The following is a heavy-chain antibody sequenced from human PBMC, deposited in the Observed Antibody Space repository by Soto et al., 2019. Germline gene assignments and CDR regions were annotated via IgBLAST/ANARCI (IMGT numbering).Heavy chain of an antibody. CDR1: GYTFTSYG. J-gene: IGHJ6*02. V-gene: IGHV1-18*01. D-gene: IGHD6-19*01. CDR3: ARGRIAVAVLGMDV. Sequence: ASVKVSCKTSGYTFTSYGFTWVRQAPGQGLEWMGWISAYNGNTNYAENVQGRVTMTTDPSTSTAYMELRSLRPDDTAVYYCARGRIAVAVLGMDVWGQGTTVTVSS. CDR2: ISAYNGNT.